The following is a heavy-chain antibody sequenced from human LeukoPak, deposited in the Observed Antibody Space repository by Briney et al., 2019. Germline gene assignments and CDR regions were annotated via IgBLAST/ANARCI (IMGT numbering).Heavy chain of an antibody. Sequence: SSVKVSCKASGGTFSSYAISWVRQAPGQGLEWMGWIIPIFGKANYAQKFQGRVTITTDESTSTAYMELRSLRSDDTAVYYCARAPTHYSGGSPPCEICSYMDVWGKGSTVTVYS. CDR2: IIPIFGKA. CDR3: ARAPTHYSGGSPPCEICSYMDV. D-gene: IGHD2-15*01. CDR1: GGTFSSYA. J-gene: IGHJ6*03. V-gene: IGHV1-69*05.